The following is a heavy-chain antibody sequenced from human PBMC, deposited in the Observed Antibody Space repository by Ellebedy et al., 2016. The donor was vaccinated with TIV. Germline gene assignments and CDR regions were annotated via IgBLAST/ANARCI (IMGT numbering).Heavy chain of an antibody. D-gene: IGHD3-10*01. CDR2: IFNFGTT. CDR3: ARRGSGSPESYYGMDV. CDR1: GGSISGAH. Sequence: MPSETLSLTCSVSGGSISGAHWNWIRQPQGKGLEWIATIFNFGTTIYNPSLQSRVTISIDTSKNHFSLKLNSVTAADTAVYYCARRGSGSPESYYGMDVWGQGTTVTVSS. J-gene: IGHJ6*02. V-gene: IGHV4-4*08.